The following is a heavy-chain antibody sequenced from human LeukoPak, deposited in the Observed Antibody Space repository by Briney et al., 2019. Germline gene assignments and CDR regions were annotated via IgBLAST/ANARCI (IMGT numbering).Heavy chain of an antibody. D-gene: IGHD3-22*01. CDR3: ASDYYDSSGYYPTVDY. V-gene: IGHV3-30*04. J-gene: IGHJ4*02. CDR2: ISYDGSNK. CDR1: GFTFSSYA. Sequence: PGGSLRLSCAASGFTFSSYAMHWVRQAPGKGLEWVAVISYDGSNKYYADSVKGRFTISRDNSKNTLYLQMNSLRAEDTAVYYCASDYYDSSGYYPTVDYWGQGTLVTVSS.